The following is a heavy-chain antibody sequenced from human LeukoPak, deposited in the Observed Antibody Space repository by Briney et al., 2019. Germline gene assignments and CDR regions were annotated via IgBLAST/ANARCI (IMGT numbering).Heavy chain of an antibody. CDR2: VCSGGNT. J-gene: IGHJ4*02. CDR1: GGSVSTSYY. Sequence: SETLSLTCTVSGGSVSTSYYWGWIRQPPGKGLEWIGSVCSGGNTCYNPSLGSRVTIFTDSSKNQFSLTLRYVTAADTAVYYCARDGPWKSDYWGQGTLVTVSS. V-gene: IGHV4-39*02. CDR3: ARDGPWKSDY. D-gene: IGHD1-1*01.